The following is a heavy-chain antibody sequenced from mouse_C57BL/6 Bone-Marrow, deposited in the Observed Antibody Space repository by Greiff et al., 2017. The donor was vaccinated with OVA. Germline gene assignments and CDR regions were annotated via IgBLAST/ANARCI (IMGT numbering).Heavy chain of an antibody. D-gene: IGHD1-1*01. V-gene: IGHV1-19*01. CDR1: GYTFTDYY. CDR3: ARPYYYGSSPYAMDY. Sequence: VQLQQSGPVLVKPGASVKMSCKASGYTFTDYYMNWVKQSHGKSLEWIGVINPYNGGTSYNQKFKGKATLTVDKSSSTAYMELNSLTSEDSAVYDCARPYYYGSSPYAMDYWGQGTSVTVSS. J-gene: IGHJ4*01. CDR2: INPYNGGT.